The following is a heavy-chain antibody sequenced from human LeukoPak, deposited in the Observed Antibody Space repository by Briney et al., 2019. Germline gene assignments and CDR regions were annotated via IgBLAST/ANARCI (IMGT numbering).Heavy chain of an antibody. D-gene: IGHD2-2*01. J-gene: IGHJ4*02. CDR2: LTHSGGST. CDR1: GFSFSSYA. Sequence: GGSLRPSCAASGFSFSSYAMSWVRQAPGKGLEWVSALTHSGGSTFYADSVKGRFTISRDNSQNTVYLQMNSLRAEDTAVYYCARVKPLDCTSTSCAFDYWGQGTLVSVSS. V-gene: IGHV3-23*01. CDR3: ARVKPLDCTSTSCAFDY.